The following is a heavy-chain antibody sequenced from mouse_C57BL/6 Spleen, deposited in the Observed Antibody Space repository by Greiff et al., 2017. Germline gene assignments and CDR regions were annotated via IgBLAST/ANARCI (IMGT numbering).Heavy chain of an antibody. CDR2: IDPSDSYT. V-gene: IGHV1-50*01. CDR1: GYTFTSYW. D-gene: IGHD1-1*01. J-gene: IGHJ1*03. Sequence: QVQLQQPGAELVKPGASVKLSCKASGYTFTSYWMQWVKQRPGQGLEWIGEIDPSDSYTNYNQKFKGKATLTVDTSSSPAYMQLSSLTSEDSAVYYCARIYYYARGYFDVWGTGTTVTVSS. CDR3: ARIYYYARGYFDV.